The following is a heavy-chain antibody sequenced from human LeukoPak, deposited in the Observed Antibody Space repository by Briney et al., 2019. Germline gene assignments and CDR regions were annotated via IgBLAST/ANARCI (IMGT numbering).Heavy chain of an antibody. D-gene: IGHD5-18*01. Sequence: PSETLSLTCTVSGGSISSSSYYWGWIRQPPGKGLEWIGSIYYSGSTYYNPSLKSRVTISVDTSKNQFSLKLSSVTAADTAVYYCARRRGYGSVDYWGQGTLVTVSS. CDR1: GGSISSSSYY. V-gene: IGHV4-39*01. CDR2: IYYSGST. CDR3: ARRRGYGSVDY. J-gene: IGHJ4*02.